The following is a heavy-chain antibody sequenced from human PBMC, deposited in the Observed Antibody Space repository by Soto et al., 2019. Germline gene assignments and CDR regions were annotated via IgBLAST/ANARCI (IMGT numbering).Heavy chain of an antibody. J-gene: IGHJ4*02. Sequence: GASVKVSCKASGYTFSSFDIIWVRQATGQGLEWMGWMSPKSGHTAYAQKFQGRVSMARNTSINTAYMELSRLTSDDTAVYFCARGSYYVFLFVSRGRPTNAVFWGKGSRDPASS. CDR3: ARGSYYVFLFVSRGRPTNAVF. CDR2: MSPKSGHT. D-gene: IGHD3-3*01. CDR1: GYTFSSFD. V-gene: IGHV1-8*01.